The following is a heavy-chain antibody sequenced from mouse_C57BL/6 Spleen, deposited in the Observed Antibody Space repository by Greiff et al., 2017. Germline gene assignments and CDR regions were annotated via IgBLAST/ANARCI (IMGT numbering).Heavy chain of an antibody. CDR3: ARRDGYYHYAMDY. V-gene: IGHV5-17*01. CDR1: GFTFSDYG. Sequence: EVMLVESGGGLVKPGGSLKLSCAASGFTFSDYGMHWVRQAPEKGLEWVAYISSGSSTIYYADTVKGRFTISRDNAKNTLFLQMTSLRSEDTAMYYCARRDGYYHYAMDYWGQGTSVTVSS. J-gene: IGHJ4*01. CDR2: ISSGSSTI. D-gene: IGHD2-3*01.